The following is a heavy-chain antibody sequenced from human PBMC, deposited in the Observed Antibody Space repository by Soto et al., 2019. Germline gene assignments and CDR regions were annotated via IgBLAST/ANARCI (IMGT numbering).Heavy chain of an antibody. CDR1: GYTFSKYW. Sequence: GESLKISCKGSGYTFSKYWIGWVRQTPGKGLEWMGMVYPGDSDARYSPSFEGQVTFSADKSISTAYLQWSSLKASDTAIYYCARQGGEYNTMSDYWGQGTLVTVSS. CDR2: VYPGDSDA. V-gene: IGHV5-51*01. D-gene: IGHD3-10*01. J-gene: IGHJ4*02. CDR3: ARQGGEYNTMSDY.